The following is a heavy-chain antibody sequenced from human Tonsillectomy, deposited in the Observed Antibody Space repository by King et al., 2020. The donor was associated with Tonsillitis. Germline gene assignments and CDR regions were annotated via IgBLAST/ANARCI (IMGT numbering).Heavy chain of an antibody. CDR2: IYYSGST. Sequence: QLQESGPGLVKPSETLSLTCTVSGGSISSSSYYWGWIRQPPGKGLEWIGGIYYSGSTYYNPSLKSRVTISVDTSKNQFSLKLSSVTAADTAVYYCAIRRIVVVVAATEFDYWGQGTLVTVSS. D-gene: IGHD2-15*01. V-gene: IGHV4-39*07. J-gene: IGHJ4*02. CDR1: GGSISSSSYY. CDR3: AIRRIVVVVAATEFDY.